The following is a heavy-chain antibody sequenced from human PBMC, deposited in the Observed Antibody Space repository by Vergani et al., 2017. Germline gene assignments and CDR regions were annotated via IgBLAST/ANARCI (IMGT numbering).Heavy chain of an antibody. CDR2: ITYNGGRT. D-gene: IGHD6-13*01. J-gene: IGHJ2*01. Sequence: EVQLVESGGGLVKPGGSLRLSCAASGFTFNIYAMSWVRQAPGKGLEWVSTITYNGGRTYYADSVTGRFTISRDNAKNSLYLQMNSLRAEDTALYYCVKDIAASGNYWYFDLWGRGTLVTVSS. CDR1: GFTFNIYA. CDR3: VKDIAASGNYWYFDL. V-gene: IGHV3-20*04.